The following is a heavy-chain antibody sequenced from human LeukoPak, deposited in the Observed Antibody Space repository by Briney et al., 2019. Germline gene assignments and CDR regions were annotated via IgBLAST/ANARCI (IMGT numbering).Heavy chain of an antibody. CDR1: GFSFSDYA. Sequence: PGGSLRLSCAASGFSFSDYAMDWVRQAPGKGLEWVSAISSNSAYIYYADSVKGRFTSSRDNSKNTLYLQMNSLRPEDTAVYYCAKGGEGGSHRYFEYWGQGTLVTVSS. V-gene: IGHV3-21*01. CDR3: AKGGEGGSHRYFEY. J-gene: IGHJ4*02. D-gene: IGHD1-26*01. CDR2: ISSNSAYI.